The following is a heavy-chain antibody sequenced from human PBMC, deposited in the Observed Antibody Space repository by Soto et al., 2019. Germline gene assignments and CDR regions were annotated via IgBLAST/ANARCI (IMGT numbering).Heavy chain of an antibody. CDR3: GRNTAVTATWGSHIASNWFDP. J-gene: IGHJ5*02. D-gene: IGHD2-21*02. V-gene: IGHV1-8*01. CDR2: MNPNSGTT. Sequence: QVQLVQSGAEVKKPGASVKVSCKASGYTFTSYDINWVRQATGQGLEWMGWMNPNSGTTGYAQKFQGRVTMTRETFISTGDIELGSLTSEDTAVYHCGRNTAVTATWGSHIASNWFDPGGHGTLVTVSS. CDR1: GYTFTSYD.